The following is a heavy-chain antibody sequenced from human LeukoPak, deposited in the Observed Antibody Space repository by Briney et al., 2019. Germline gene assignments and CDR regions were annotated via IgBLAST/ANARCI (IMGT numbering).Heavy chain of an antibody. D-gene: IGHD6-19*01. Sequence: GGSLRLSCAAPGFTFSSYAMSWVRQAPGKGLEWVSAISGSGGSTHYPDSVKGRFTISRDNSKNTLYLQMNSLRAEDTAVYYCAKLIAVAGTGYYWGQGTLVTVSS. J-gene: IGHJ4*02. CDR2: ISGSGGST. CDR3: AKLIAVAGTGYY. V-gene: IGHV3-23*01. CDR1: GFTFSSYA.